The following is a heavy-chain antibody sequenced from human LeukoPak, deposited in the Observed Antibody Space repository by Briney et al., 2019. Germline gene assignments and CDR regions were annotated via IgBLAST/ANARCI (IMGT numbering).Heavy chain of an antibody. CDR1: GGSFSGYY. D-gene: IGHD4-17*01. Sequence: NPSETLSLTCAVYGGSFSGYYWSWIRQPPGKGLEWIGEINHSGSTNYNPSLKSRATISVDTSKNQFSLKLSSVTAADTAVYYCARATDNFDYWGQGTLVTVSS. V-gene: IGHV4-34*01. CDR3: ARATDNFDY. CDR2: INHSGST. J-gene: IGHJ4*02.